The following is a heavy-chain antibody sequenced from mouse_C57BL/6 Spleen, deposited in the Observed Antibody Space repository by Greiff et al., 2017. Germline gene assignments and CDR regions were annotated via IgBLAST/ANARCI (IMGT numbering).Heavy chain of an antibody. CDR3: ANYDYDGYYAMDY. V-gene: IGHV1-26*01. CDR2: INPNNGGT. CDR1: GYTFTDYY. Sequence: EVQLQQSGPELVKPGASVKISCKASGYTFTDYYMNWVKQSHGKSLEWIGDINPNNGGTSYNQKFKGKATLTVDKSSSTAYMELRSLTSEDSAVYYCANYDYDGYYAMDYWGQGTSVTVSS. D-gene: IGHD2-4*01. J-gene: IGHJ4*01.